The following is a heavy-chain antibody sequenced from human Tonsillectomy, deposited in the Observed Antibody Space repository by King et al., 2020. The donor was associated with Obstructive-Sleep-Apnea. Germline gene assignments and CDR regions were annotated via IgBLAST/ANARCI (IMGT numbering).Heavy chain of an antibody. D-gene: IGHD3-9*01. CDR3: ARAYYDILTGYWRAYFDY. V-gene: IGHV4-59*01. CDR1: GGSISSYY. J-gene: IGHJ4*02. CDR2: IYYSGST. Sequence: VQLQESGPGLVKPSETLSLTCTVSGGSISSYYWSWIRQPPGKGLEWIGYIYYSGSTNYNPSLKSRVTISVDTSKIQFSLKLSSVTAADTAVYYCARAYYDILTGYWRAYFDYWGQGTLVTVSS.